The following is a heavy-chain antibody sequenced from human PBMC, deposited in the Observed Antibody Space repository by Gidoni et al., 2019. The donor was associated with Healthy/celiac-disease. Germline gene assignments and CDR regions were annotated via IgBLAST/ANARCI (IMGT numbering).Heavy chain of an antibody. J-gene: IGHJ4*02. CDR1: GFTFSSYS. V-gene: IGHV3-48*02. CDR3: ARGFITKNEWPLDY. Sequence: EVQLVESGGGLVQPGGSLRLSCAASGFTFSSYSMNWVRQAPGKGLEWVSYISSSSSTIYYADSVKGRFTISRDNAKNSLYLQMNSLRDEDTAVYYCARGFITKNEWPLDYWGQGTLVTVSS. D-gene: IGHD3-10*01. CDR2: ISSSSSTI.